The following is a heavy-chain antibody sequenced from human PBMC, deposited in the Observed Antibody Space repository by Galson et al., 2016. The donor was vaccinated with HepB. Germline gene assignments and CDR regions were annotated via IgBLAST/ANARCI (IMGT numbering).Heavy chain of an antibody. V-gene: IGHV3-53*01. D-gene: IGHD4-23*01. CDR1: GFIVSSNY. Sequence: SLRLSCAASGFIVSSNYMTWVRQAPGEGLEWVSIIYISGSTYYADSVKGRFTISRDNSKNTLYLQMNSLRVEDTAVYYCAKDLLRWSFDYWGQGTLVTVSS. CDR2: IYISGST. CDR3: AKDLLRWSFDY. J-gene: IGHJ4*02.